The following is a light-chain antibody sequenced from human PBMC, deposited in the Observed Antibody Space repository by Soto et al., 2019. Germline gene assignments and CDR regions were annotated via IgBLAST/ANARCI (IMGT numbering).Light chain of an antibody. J-gene: IGLJ1*01. Sequence: QSALTQPASVSGSPGQSITISCTGTSSDIGDYKYVSWYQQHPDKAPKLIIFVNSNRPSGISDRFSASKSGNTASLTISGLQAEDEADYYCSSYTSSDTPYVVGTGTKLTVL. V-gene: IGLV2-14*01. CDR2: VNS. CDR1: SSDIGDYKY. CDR3: SSYTSSDTPYV.